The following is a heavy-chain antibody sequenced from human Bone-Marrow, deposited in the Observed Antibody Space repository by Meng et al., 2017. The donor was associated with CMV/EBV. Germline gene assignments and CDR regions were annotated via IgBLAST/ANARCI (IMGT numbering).Heavy chain of an antibody. J-gene: IGHJ3*02. CDR2: ISSTGTTN. D-gene: IGHD1-26*01. Sequence: GESLKISCAASGFNFNDYYLSWIRQAPGRGLEWISYISSTGTTNFYTDSVKGRFTISRDNGKSSLYLQMNSLRAEDTAVYYCARDPVWEGAFDIWGQGTMVTVSS. V-gene: IGHV3-11*04. CDR3: ARDPVWEGAFDI. CDR1: GFNFNDYY.